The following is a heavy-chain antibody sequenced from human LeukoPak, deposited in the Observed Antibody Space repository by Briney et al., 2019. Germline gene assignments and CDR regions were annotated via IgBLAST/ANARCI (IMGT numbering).Heavy chain of an antibody. V-gene: IGHV3-48*01. CDR2: ISSSSTL. CDR3: ARETVGIDY. Sequence: GGSLRLSCAASGFTFNNYGMVWVRQAPGRGLQWVSYISSSSTLTYADSVKGRFTISRDNAKNSLYLQMNSLRAEDTAVYYCARETVGIDYWGQGILVTVSS. CDR1: GFTFNNYG. D-gene: IGHD4-23*01. J-gene: IGHJ4*02.